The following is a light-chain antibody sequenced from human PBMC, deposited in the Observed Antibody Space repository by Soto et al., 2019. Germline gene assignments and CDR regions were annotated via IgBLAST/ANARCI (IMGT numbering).Light chain of an antibody. V-gene: IGKV1-5*01. CDR1: QSISSW. CDR2: DAS. J-gene: IGKJ2*01. CDR3: QQYNSYSYT. Sequence: DIQMTQPPSTLSASVGDRVTITCRASQSISSWLAWYQQIPGKAPKLLIYDASSLESGVPSRFSGSGSGTEFTLTISSLQPDDFATYYCQQYNSYSYTFGQGTKLEIK.